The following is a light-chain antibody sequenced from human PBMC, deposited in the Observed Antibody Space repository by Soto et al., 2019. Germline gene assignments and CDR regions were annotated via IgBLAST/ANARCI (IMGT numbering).Light chain of an antibody. Sequence: DIQMTQSPSSLSASVGDTVTITCQASQTINSWLAWYQPKPGKAPKVLIFDASSLNTGVPSRFSGSGSGTEFTLTISNLQPDDFATYYCQQYDSYSSGPFGQGTKVHIK. J-gene: IGKJ1*01. CDR3: QQYDSYSSGP. CDR2: DAS. V-gene: IGKV1-5*01. CDR1: QTINSW.